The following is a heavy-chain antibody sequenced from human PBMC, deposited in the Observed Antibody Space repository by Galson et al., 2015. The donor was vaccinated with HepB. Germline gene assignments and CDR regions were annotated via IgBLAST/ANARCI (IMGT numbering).Heavy chain of an antibody. J-gene: IGHJ2*01. V-gene: IGHV1-69*13. D-gene: IGHD2-15*01. CDR3: ARVCQYCDCSGGSCYSNLNWYFDL. CDR1: GGTFSSYA. Sequence: SVKVSCKASGGTFSSYAISWVRQAPGQGLEWMGGIIPIFGTANYAQKFQGRVTITADESTSTAYMELSSLRSEDTAVYYCARVCQYCDCSGGSCYSNLNWYFDLWGRGTLVTVSS. CDR2: IIPIFGTA.